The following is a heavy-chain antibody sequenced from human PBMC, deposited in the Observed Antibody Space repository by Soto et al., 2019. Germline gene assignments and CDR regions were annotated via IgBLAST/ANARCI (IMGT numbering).Heavy chain of an antibody. CDR1: GFSFEKHA. J-gene: IGHJ4*02. CDR2: LNGNGDHT. Sequence: EEQLLESGGDLVRPGGSLKLSCEGSGFSFEKHAMSWVRQAPGKGLEWVAGLNGNGDHTYYAPSVRGRFTNSRDNSKNLVFLQIHRLRSDDTGVYHWLRLPTLVEPAALILAIWGQGTRVTVSS. CDR3: LRLPTLVEPAALILAI. V-gene: IGHV3-23*01. D-gene: IGHD2-2*01.